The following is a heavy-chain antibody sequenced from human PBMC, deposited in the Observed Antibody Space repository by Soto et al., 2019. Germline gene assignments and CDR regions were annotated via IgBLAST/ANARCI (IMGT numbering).Heavy chain of an antibody. Sequence: SVKVSCKASGGTFSSYAISWVRQAPGQGLEWMGGIIPIFGTANYAQKFQGRVTITADESTSTAYMELSSLRSEDTAVYYCARGQITGTTHYYYYGMDVWGQGTTVTAP. CDR2: IIPIFGTA. D-gene: IGHD1-7*01. CDR1: GGTFSSYA. CDR3: ARGQITGTTHYYYYGMDV. J-gene: IGHJ6*02. V-gene: IGHV1-69*13.